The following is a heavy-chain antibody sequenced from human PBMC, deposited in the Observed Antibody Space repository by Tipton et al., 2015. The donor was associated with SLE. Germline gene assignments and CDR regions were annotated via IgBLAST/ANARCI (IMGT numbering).Heavy chain of an antibody. CDR2: IWYDGSNK. J-gene: IGHJ4*02. CDR3: AKDEGVALTD. Sequence: GSLRLSCAASGFTFRNYGMHWVRQAPGKGLEWVALIWYDGSNKNYGDSVRGRFTISRDNSKNTLYLQMNSLRAEDTAVYYCAKDEGVALTDWGQGTLVTVSS. CDR1: GFTFRNYG. V-gene: IGHV3-30*02. D-gene: IGHD2-15*01.